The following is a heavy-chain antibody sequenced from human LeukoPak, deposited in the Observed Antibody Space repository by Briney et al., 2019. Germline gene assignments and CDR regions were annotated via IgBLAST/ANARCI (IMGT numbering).Heavy chain of an antibody. CDR3: ARRRGSGTQLWRYDGFDI. CDR2: INHSGST. CDR1: GGSFSGYY. J-gene: IGHJ3*02. V-gene: IGHV4-34*01. Sequence: SETLSLTCAVYGGSFSGYYWSWIRQPPGKGLEWIGEINHSGSTNYNPSLKSRVTISVDTSKNQFSLKLSSVTAADTAVYYCARRRGSGTQLWRYDGFDIWGQGTVVTVSS. D-gene: IGHD5-18*01.